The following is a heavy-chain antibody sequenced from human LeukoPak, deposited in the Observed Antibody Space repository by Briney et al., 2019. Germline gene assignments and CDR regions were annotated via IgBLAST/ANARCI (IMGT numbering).Heavy chain of an antibody. CDR1: GYSISSGYH. J-gene: IGHJ1*01. CDR2: IYHSGST. CDR3: ARVVQSTDSSGFYLPEYFQH. D-gene: IGHD3-22*01. Sequence: PSEALSLTCTVSGYSISSGYHWGWIRQPPGKGLEWIGSIYHSGSTYYNPSLKSRVTISVDTSKNQFSLKLRSVTAADTAVYYCARVVQSTDSSGFYLPEYFQHWGQGTLVTVSS. V-gene: IGHV4-38-2*02.